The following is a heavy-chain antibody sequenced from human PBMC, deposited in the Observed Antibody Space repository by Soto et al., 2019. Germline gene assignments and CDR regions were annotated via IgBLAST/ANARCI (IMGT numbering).Heavy chain of an antibody. J-gene: IGHJ6*03. V-gene: IGHV3-21*02. CDR2: ISSTGGSI. Sequence: EVQLAESGGGLVKPGGSLRLSCAASGFTFSSYSINWVRQAPGKGLEWVSSISSTGGSIYYADSVTGRFTISRDNAKNSLYLQMDSLKAEDTAVFYCARLLKGRRAGNYCMDVCGKVTAVTVSS. D-gene: IGHD3-10*01. CDR1: GFTFSSYS. CDR3: ARLLKGRRAGNYCMDV.